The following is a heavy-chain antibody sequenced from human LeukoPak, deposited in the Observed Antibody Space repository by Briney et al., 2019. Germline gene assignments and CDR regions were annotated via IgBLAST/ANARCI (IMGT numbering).Heavy chain of an antibody. J-gene: IGHJ5*02. D-gene: IGHD3-10*01. Sequence: SETLSLTCTVSGYSITSGYYWGWIRQPPGKALEWIGSIYHSGSTNYNPSLKSRVTISVDTSKNQFSLKLSSVTAADTAVYYCARKHRYYGSGSYPKPPPDWFDPWGQGTLVTVSS. CDR1: GYSITSGYY. CDR2: IYHSGST. CDR3: ARKHRYYGSGSYPKPPPDWFDP. V-gene: IGHV4-38-2*02.